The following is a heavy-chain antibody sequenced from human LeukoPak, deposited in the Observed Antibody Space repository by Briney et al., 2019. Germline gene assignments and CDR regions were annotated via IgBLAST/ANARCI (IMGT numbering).Heavy chain of an antibody. V-gene: IGHV5-51*01. CDR2: IYPGDSDT. CDR1: GYSFTSYW. J-gene: IGHJ3*02. D-gene: IGHD6-19*01. CDR3: ARPAHSSGWYIYDAFDI. Sequence: GESLQISCKGSGYSFTSYWIGWVRQMPGKGLEWMGIIYPGDSDTRYSPSFQGQVTISADKSISTAYLQWSSLKASDTAMYYCARPAHSSGWYIYDAFDIWGQGTMVTVSS.